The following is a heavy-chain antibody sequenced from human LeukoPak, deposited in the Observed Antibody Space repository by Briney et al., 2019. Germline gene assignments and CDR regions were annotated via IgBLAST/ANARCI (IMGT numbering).Heavy chain of an antibody. CDR2: IYTSGSP. CDR3: AREKAGDFDY. Sequence: SETLSLTCIVSGGSTIGYYWSWIRQPAGKGLEWIGRIYTSGSPNYTPSLKSRVTISVDKSKNQLSLQLSSVTAADTAVYYCAREKAGDFDYWGQGSLVTVSS. CDR1: GGSTIGYY. V-gene: IGHV4-4*07. J-gene: IGHJ4*02. D-gene: IGHD6-19*01.